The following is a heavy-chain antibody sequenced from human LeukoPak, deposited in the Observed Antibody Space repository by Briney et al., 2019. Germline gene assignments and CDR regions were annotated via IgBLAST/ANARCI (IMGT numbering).Heavy chain of an antibody. V-gene: IGHV4-59*01. CDR2: IYYSGST. Sequence: SETLSLTCTVSGGSISSYYWSWIRQPPGKGLEWIGYIYYSGSTNYNPSLKSRVTISVDTSKNQFSLKLSSVTAADTAVYYCAMGSSWDYFYYYMDVWGKGTTVTVSS. D-gene: IGHD6-13*01. CDR1: GGSISSYY. J-gene: IGHJ6*03. CDR3: AMGSSWDYFYYYMDV.